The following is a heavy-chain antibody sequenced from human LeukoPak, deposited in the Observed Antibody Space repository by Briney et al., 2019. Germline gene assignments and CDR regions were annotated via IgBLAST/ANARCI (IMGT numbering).Heavy chain of an antibody. V-gene: IGHV4-59*01. D-gene: IGHD2-21*02. CDR3: ARVGVTFRYFDL. J-gene: IGHJ2*01. CDR2: IYYSGST. CDR1: GGSISSYY. Sequence: PSETLSLTCTVSGGSISSYYWSWIRQPPGKGLEWIGYIYYSGSTNYNPSLKSRVTISVDTSKNQFSLKLSSVTAADTAVYYCARVGVTFRYFDLWGRGTLVTVSS.